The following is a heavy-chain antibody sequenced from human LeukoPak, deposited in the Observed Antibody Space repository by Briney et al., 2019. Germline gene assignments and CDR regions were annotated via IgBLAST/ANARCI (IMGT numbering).Heavy chain of an antibody. Sequence: SETLSLTCTVSGGSISSYYWSWIRQPPGKGLEWIGYIYYSGSTNYNPSLTSRVTISVDTSKNQFSLKLSSVTAADTAVYYCAREIVATTSNWFDPWGQGTLVTVSS. CDR1: GGSISSYY. V-gene: IGHV4-59*01. CDR2: IYYSGST. J-gene: IGHJ5*02. CDR3: AREIVATTSNWFDP. D-gene: IGHD5-12*01.